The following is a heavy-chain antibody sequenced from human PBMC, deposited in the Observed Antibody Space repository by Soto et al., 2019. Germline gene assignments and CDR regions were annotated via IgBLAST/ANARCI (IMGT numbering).Heavy chain of an antibody. Sequence: PGGSLRLSCAASGFTFSSYAMSWVRQAPGKGLEWVSAISGSGGSTYYADSVKGRFTISRDNSKNALYLQMNSLRAEDTAVYYCAKDPGGPYYDFCSRYYPYCYYVMDVWGQVTTVTV. CDR2: ISGSGGST. J-gene: IGHJ6*02. CDR1: GFTFSSYA. V-gene: IGHV3-23*01. CDR3: AKDPGGPYYDFCSRYYPYCYYVMDV. D-gene: IGHD3-3*01.